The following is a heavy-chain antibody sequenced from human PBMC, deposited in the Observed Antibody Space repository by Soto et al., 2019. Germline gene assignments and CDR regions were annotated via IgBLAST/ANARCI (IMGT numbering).Heavy chain of an antibody. Sequence: ASVKVSCKDSGGLFSSFAISWVRQAPGQGLEWMGGIIPVFGTTNYAQKFQGRVTITADESTNTAYMELSSLTSDDTAMYYCARGGGPYVWFNEFWGQGTQVAVSS. CDR1: GGLFSSFA. CDR2: IIPVFGTT. D-gene: IGHD3-16*01. V-gene: IGHV1-69*13. CDR3: ARGGGPYVWFNEF. J-gene: IGHJ4*02.